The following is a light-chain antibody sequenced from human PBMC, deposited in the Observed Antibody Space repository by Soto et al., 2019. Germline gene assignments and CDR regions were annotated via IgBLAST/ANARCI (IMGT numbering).Light chain of an antibody. J-gene: IGLJ1*01. CDR3: CSYAGSYTDV. CDR2: DVN. V-gene: IGLV2-11*01. Sequence: QSALTQPRSVSGSPGQSVTISCTGSSSDVGGYNYVSWFQQHPGKAPKLMIYDVNKRPSGVPDRFSGSKSGNTASLTISGLQAEDEADYYCCSYAGSYTDVFATGTKVTVL. CDR1: SSDVGGYNY.